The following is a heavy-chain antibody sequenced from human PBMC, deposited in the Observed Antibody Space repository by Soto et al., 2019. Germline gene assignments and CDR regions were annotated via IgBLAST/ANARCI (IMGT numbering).Heavy chain of an antibody. CDR3: ARMTMGIAVAGSKGEDY. D-gene: IGHD6-19*01. CDR1: GFTFSSYS. Sequence: EVQLVESGGGLVKPGGSLRLSCAASGFTFSSYSMNWVRQAPGKGLEWVSSISSSRSYIYYADSVKGRFTISRDNAKNSLCLQMNSLSAEDTAVYYCARMTMGIAVAGSKGEDYWGQGTLVTVSS. CDR2: ISSSRSYI. J-gene: IGHJ4*02. V-gene: IGHV3-21*01.